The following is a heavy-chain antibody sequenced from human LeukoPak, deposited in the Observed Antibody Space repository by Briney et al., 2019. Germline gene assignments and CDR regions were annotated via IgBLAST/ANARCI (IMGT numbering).Heavy chain of an antibody. V-gene: IGHV4-4*07. D-gene: IGHD3-10*01. CDR3: AREYYYGSGSSFDFDI. CDR1: GGSISSYY. CDR2: IYTSGST. J-gene: IGHJ3*02. Sequence: SETLSLTCAVYGGSISSYYWSWIRQPAGKGLEWIGRIYTSGSTNYNPSLKSRVTMSVDTSKNQFSLKLSSVTAADTAVYYCAREYYYGSGSSFDFDIWGQGTMVTVSS.